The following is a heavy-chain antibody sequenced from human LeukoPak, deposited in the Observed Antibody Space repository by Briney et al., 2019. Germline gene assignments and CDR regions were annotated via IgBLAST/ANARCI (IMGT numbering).Heavy chain of an antibody. V-gene: IGHV3-43D*03. CDR1: GFTFEDYA. Sequence: GGSLRLSCAASGFTFEDYAMHWVRQAPGKGLEWVSLISWDGDTTYYAESVEGRFTISKDNSKTSLYLQMNALRFEDSALYYCMARVARRGITPDYWGRGTLVTVSS. CDR3: MARVARRGITPDY. J-gene: IGHJ4*02. CDR2: ISWDGDTT. D-gene: IGHD1-7*01.